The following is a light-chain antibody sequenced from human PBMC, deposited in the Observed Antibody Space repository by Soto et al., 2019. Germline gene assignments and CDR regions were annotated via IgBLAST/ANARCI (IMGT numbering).Light chain of an antibody. CDR3: QQSYNTPQT. V-gene: IGKV1-39*01. CDR2: ATD. J-gene: IGKJ1*01. Sequence: QLTQSPSPLSADVGDIVKITCWASQTITNYLNWYQQQSGKAPKLLIYATDTLQSGVPSRFSGSGSGTDYTLTISSLQPEDFATYYCQQSYNTPQTFGQGTKVDI. CDR1: QTITNY.